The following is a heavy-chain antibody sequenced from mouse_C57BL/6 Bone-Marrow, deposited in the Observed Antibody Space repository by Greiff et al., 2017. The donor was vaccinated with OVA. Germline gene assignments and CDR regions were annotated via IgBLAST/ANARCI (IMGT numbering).Heavy chain of an antibody. Sequence: LVESGPELVKPGASVKISCKASGYAFSSSWMNWVKQRPGKGLEWIGRIYPGDGDTNYNGKFKGKATLTADKSSSTAYMQLSSLTSEDSAVYFCARFYYGSSPVFDYWGQGTTLTVSS. CDR3: ARFYYGSSPVFDY. D-gene: IGHD1-1*01. CDR1: GYAFSSSW. CDR2: IYPGDGDT. J-gene: IGHJ2*01. V-gene: IGHV1-82*01.